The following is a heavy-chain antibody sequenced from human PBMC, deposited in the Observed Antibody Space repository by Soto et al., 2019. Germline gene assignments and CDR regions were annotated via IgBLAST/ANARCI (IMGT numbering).Heavy chain of an antibody. D-gene: IGHD3-22*01. Sequence: QVQLVESGGGVVQPGRSLRLSCAASGFTFSNYGMHWVRQAPGKGLEWVAVISYDGSSKYYADSVKGRFTISRDNSKNTLYLHMNSLRAEDTAVYYCAKDHTVGSSGYCTLFDYWGQGTLVTVSS. J-gene: IGHJ4*02. CDR3: AKDHTVGSSGYCTLFDY. CDR2: ISYDGSSK. V-gene: IGHV3-30*18. CDR1: GFTFSNYG.